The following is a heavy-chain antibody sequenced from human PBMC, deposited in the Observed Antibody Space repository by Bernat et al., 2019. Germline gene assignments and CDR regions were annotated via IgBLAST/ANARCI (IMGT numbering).Heavy chain of an antibody. J-gene: IGHJ6*02. Sequence: QVQLVESGGGLVKPGASLRLSCAASGFTFSDYYMSWIRQAPGKGLEWVSYISSSSSYTNYADSVKGRFTISRDNAKNSLYLQMNSLRAEDTAVYYCARGRDGDYGQYYYGMGVWGQGTTVTVSS. CDR1: GFTFSDYY. CDR2: ISSSSSYT. D-gene: IGHD4-17*01. V-gene: IGHV3-11*05. CDR3: ARGRDGDYGQYYYGMGV.